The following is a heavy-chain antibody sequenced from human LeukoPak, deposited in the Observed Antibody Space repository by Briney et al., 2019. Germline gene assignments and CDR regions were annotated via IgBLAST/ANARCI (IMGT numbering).Heavy chain of an antibody. J-gene: IGHJ6*02. CDR3: ARGGSGWPLGYFYYYGMDV. CDR1: GGSISSYY. Sequence: SETLSLTCTVSGGSISSYYWSWIRQPPGKGLEWIGYIYYSGSTNYNPSLKSRVTISVDTSKNQFSLKLSSVTAADTAVYYCARGGSGWPLGYFYYYGMDVWGQGTTVTVSS. D-gene: IGHD6-19*01. V-gene: IGHV4-59*01. CDR2: IYYSGST.